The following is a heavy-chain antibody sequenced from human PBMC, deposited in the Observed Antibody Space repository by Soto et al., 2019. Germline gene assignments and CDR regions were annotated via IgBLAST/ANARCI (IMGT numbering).Heavy chain of an antibody. CDR1: GFTVSNYG. CDR2: IWKDGNNK. CDR3: ARGEAWTDDAFDI. D-gene: IGHD5-12*01. Sequence: QVQLVESGGGVVQPGQSLRLSFAASGFTVSNYGMHWLRQAPGKGLEWVAVIWKDGNNKYYRDSVTGRVTISRDNSKNMLELQMSSLRGEDTAVYYCARGEAWTDDAFDIWGQGTMVTVSA. V-gene: IGHV3-33*01. J-gene: IGHJ3*02.